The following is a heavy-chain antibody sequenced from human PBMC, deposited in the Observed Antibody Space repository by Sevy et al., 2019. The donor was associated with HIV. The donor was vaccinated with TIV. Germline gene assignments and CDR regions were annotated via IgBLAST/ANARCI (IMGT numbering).Heavy chain of an antibody. V-gene: IGHV1-2*02. CDR2: INPNSGGT. D-gene: IGHD2-2*01. CDR3: ARVGLIVVVPAAADGENWFDP. Sequence: ASVKVSCKASGYTFTGYYMHWVRQAPGQGLEWMGWINPNSGGTNYAQKIQGRVTMTRDTSISTAYMELSRLRSDDTAVYYCARVGLIVVVPAAADGENWFDPWGQGTLVTVSS. J-gene: IGHJ5*02. CDR1: GYTFTGYY.